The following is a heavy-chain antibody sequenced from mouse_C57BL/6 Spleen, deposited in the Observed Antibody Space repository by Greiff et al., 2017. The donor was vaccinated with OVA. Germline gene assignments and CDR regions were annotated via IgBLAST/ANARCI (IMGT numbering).Heavy chain of an antibody. V-gene: IGHV1-9*01. CDR1: GYTFTGYW. J-gene: IGHJ2*01. CDR2: ILPGRGST. D-gene: IGHD2-4*01. CDR3: ARPIYYDYDEV. Sequence: QVQLKESGAELMKPGASVKLSCKATGYTFTGYWIEWVKQRPGHGLEWIGEILPGRGSTNYNEKFKGKATFTAATSSNTAYMQLSSLTTEDAAIYYCARPIYYDYDEVWGQGTTLTVSS.